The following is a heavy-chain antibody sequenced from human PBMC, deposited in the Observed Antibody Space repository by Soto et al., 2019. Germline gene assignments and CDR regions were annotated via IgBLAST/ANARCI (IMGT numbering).Heavy chain of an antibody. CDR2: IKQDGSEK. CDR1: GFTFSSYW. Sequence: GGSLRLSCAASGFTFSSYWMSWVRQAPGKGLEWVANIKQDGSEKYYVDSVKGRFTISRDNAKNSLYLQMNSLRAEDTAVYYCARVPPFSVTSRWFDPWGQGTLVTVSS. CDR3: ARVPPFSVTSRWFDP. J-gene: IGHJ5*02. D-gene: IGHD4-17*01. V-gene: IGHV3-7*01.